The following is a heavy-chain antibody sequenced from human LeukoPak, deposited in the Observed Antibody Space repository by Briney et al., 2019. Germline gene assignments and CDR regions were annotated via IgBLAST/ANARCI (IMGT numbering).Heavy chain of an antibody. CDR1: GFTFSSYW. D-gene: IGHD4-17*01. CDR3: ARDSPPNGDYVREEKPFDY. J-gene: IGHJ4*02. CDR2: IKQDGSEK. Sequence: GGSLRLSCAASGFTFSSYWMSWVRQAPGKGLEWVANIKQDGSEKYYVDSVKGRFTISRDNAKNSLYLQMNSLRAEDTAVYYCARDSPPNGDYVREEKPFDYWGQGTLVTVSS. V-gene: IGHV3-7*01.